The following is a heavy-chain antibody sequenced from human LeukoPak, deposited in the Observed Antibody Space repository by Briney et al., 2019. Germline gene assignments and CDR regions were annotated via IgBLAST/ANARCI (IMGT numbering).Heavy chain of an antibody. CDR1: GFTFSSYA. V-gene: IGHV3-23*01. D-gene: IGHD2-2*01. J-gene: IGHJ3*02. CDR3: AKDLGYCSSTSCHDAFDI. Sequence: GGSLRLSCAASGFTFSSYAMHWVRQAPGKGLEWVSAISGSGGSTYYADSVKGRFTISRDNSKDTLYLQMNSLRAEDTAVYYCAKDLGYCSSTSCHDAFDIWGQGTMVTVSS. CDR2: ISGSGGST.